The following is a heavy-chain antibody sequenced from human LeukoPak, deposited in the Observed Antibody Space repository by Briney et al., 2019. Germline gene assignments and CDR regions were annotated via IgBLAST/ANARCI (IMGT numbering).Heavy chain of an antibody. CDR3: AKERGHVFDY. CDR2: ISWNSGSI. J-gene: IGHJ4*02. V-gene: IGHV3-9*03. D-gene: IGHD3-10*01. Sequence: GGSLRLSCAASGFTFDDYAMHWVRQAPGKGLEWVSGISWNSGSIGYADSVKGRFTISRDNAKNSLYLQMNSLRAEDMALYYCAKERGHVFDYWGQGTLVTVSS. CDR1: GFTFDDYA.